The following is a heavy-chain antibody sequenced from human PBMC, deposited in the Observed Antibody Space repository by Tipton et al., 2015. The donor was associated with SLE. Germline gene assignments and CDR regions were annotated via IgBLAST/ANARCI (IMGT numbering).Heavy chain of an antibody. Sequence: SLRLSCAASGFTFSSYAMSWVRQAPGKGLEWVSVIYSGGSTYYADSVKGRFTISRDNSKNTLYLQMNSLRAEDTAVYYCATLGGDDYWGQGTLVTVSS. V-gene: IGHV3-23*03. CDR1: GFTFSSYA. J-gene: IGHJ4*02. D-gene: IGHD7-27*01. CDR3: ATLGGDDY. CDR2: IYSGGST.